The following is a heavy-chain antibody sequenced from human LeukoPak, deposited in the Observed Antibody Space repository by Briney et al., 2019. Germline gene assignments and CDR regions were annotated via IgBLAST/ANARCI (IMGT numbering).Heavy chain of an antibody. J-gene: IGHJ6*02. Sequence: GGSLRLSCAASGFAYSSYAMHWVRQAPGKGREWVAVISYDGSNKYYADSVKGRFTISRDNSKNTLYLQMNSLRAEDTAVYYCARESQWELDPWYYGMDVWGQGTTVTVFS. CDR3: ARESQWELDPWYYGMDV. CDR2: ISYDGSNK. D-gene: IGHD1-26*01. V-gene: IGHV3-30-3*01. CDR1: GFAYSSYA.